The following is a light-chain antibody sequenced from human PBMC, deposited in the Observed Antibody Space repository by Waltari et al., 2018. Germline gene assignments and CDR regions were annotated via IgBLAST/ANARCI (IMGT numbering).Light chain of an antibody. CDR1: QSVRSS. CDR3: QQYDNWPIT. J-gene: IGKJ5*01. CDR2: GAS. V-gene: IGKV3-15*01. Sequence: EIVMKQSPATLSVSPGERVTLSCRASQSVRSSLAWYQQKPGQSPRLLIYGASTRATGSPARFSGSGSGTGFTLTISSLQSEDFALYFCQQYDNWPITFGQGTRLEIK.